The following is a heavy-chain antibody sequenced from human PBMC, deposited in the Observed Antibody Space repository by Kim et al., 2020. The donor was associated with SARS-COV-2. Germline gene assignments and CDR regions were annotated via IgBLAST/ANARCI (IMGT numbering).Heavy chain of an antibody. D-gene: IGHD4-17*01. CDR3: ARVDDYGDYESRDSYGMDV. CDR2: IIPIFGTA. J-gene: IGHJ6*02. CDR1: GGTFSSYA. V-gene: IGHV1-69*13. Sequence: SVKVSCKASGGTFSSYAISWVRQAPGQGLEWMGGIIPIFGTANYAQKFQGRVTITADESTSTAYMELSSLRSEDTAVYYCARVDDYGDYESRDSYGMDVWGQGTTVTVSS.